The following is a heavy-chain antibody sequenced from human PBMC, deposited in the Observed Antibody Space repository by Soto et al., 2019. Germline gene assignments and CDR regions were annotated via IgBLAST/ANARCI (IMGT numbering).Heavy chain of an antibody. CDR2: ISTYNGNT. J-gene: IGHJ3*02. V-gene: IGHV1-18*01. Sequence: QVQLVQSGAEVKKPGASVKVSCRASGYTFTSYGISWVQQAPGHGPEWMGRISTYNGNTNYVQKLQGRVTMTTDTSSNTAYLELRSLRYDDTAVYYCARDPGYSTTWHQAFDIWGQGSMVTVSS. D-gene: IGHD6-13*01. CDR3: ARDPGYSTTWHQAFDI. CDR1: GYTFTSYG.